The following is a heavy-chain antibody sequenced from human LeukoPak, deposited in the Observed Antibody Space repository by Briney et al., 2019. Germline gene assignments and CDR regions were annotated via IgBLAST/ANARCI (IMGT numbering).Heavy chain of an antibody. Sequence: GGSLRLSCAASGFTFSSYAMSWVRQAPGKGLEWVSAISGSGGSTYYADSVKGRFTISRDNSKNTHYLQMSGLTAEDTAVYYCAKWGDFWTGLNNRYFELWGRGTLVTVSS. CDR1: GFTFSSYA. J-gene: IGHJ2*01. D-gene: IGHD3/OR15-3a*01. V-gene: IGHV3-23*01. CDR2: ISGSGGST. CDR3: AKWGDFWTGLNNRYFEL.